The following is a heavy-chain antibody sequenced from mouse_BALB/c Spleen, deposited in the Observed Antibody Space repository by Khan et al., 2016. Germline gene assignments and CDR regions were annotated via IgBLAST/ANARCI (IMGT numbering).Heavy chain of an antibody. Sequence: QVQLQQSGAELMKPGASVKISCTATGYTFSSYWIEWVKQRPGHGLEWIGEILPGSDSTNYDEKFKGKATFTADTSSNTAYMQLSSLTSDDSTVSYCTRTKLYFDYCGQGTTLTVSS. CDR2: ILPGSDST. V-gene: IGHV1-9*01. J-gene: IGHJ2*01. CDR1: GYTFSSYW. CDR3: TRTKLYFDY.